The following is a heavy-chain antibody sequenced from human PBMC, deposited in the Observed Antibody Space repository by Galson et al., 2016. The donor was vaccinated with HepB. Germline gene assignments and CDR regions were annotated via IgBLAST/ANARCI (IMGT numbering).Heavy chain of an antibody. D-gene: IGHD6-19*01. CDR2: IKQDGSEK. V-gene: IGHV3-7*03. CDR3: AKGSPGIAVPKPLTD. J-gene: IGHJ4*02. CDR1: GFTFSSYW. Sequence: SLRLSCAASGFTFSSYWMSWVRQAPGKGLEWVANIKQDGSEKYYVDSVRGRFTISRDNAQNSLYLQMNSLRPEDTALYYCAKGSPGIAVPKPLTDWGQGTLVTVSS.